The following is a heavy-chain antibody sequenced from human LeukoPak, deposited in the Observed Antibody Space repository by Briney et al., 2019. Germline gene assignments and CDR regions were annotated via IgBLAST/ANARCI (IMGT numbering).Heavy chain of an antibody. V-gene: IGHV3-21*06. CDR2: INGRGFSI. J-gene: IGHJ4*02. CDR3: TRDQPSSGWGFDS. D-gene: IGHD6-19*01. Sequence: GGSLRLSCATSGFTFSAYSMNWVRHAPGKGLEWVANINGRGFSIHYADSIKGRFTTSRDNTKDLLYLQMTSLRADDTALYYCTRDQPSSGWGFDSWGRGTLVIVSS. CDR1: GFTFSAYS.